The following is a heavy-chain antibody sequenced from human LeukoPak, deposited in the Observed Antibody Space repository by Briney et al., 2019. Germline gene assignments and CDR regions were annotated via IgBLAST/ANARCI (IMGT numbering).Heavy chain of an antibody. J-gene: IGHJ6*03. D-gene: IGHD2-2*02. Sequence: AASVKVSCKASGYTFTSYYMHWVRQAPGQGLEWMGIINPSGGSTSYAQKFQGRVTMTRDMSTSTVYMELSSLRSDDTAVYYCARARPLVVPAAIGYYYYYYMDVWGKGTTVTVSS. CDR3: ARARPLVVPAAIGYYYYYYMDV. V-gene: IGHV1-46*01. CDR1: GYTFTSYY. CDR2: INPSGGST.